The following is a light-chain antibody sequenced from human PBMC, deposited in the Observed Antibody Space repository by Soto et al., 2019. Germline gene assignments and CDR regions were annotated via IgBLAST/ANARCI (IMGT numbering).Light chain of an antibody. J-gene: IGKJ1*01. CDR1: QSVSSSN. Sequence: EIVLTQSPGTLSLSPGDRATLSCRASQSVSSSNLAWHQQKPGQAPGLLIFGASFRATGTPDRFSGSGSGTDFTLTISSLEAEDFAVYYCQQYGNSPWTFGQGTNVEIK. V-gene: IGKV3-20*01. CDR3: QQYGNSPWT. CDR2: GAS.